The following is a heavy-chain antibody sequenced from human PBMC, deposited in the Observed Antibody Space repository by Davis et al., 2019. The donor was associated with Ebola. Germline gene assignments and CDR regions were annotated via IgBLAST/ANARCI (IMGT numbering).Heavy chain of an antibody. CDR3: ATQYSNAWYEY. Sequence: GESLKISCAASGFTFRSYSMNWVRQAPGKGLEWVSSISSSSSYIYYADSVKGRFTISRDNAKNSLYLQMNSLRAEDTAVYYCATQYSNAWYEYWGHGTLVTVSS. V-gene: IGHV3-21*01. CDR2: ISSSSSYI. J-gene: IGHJ5*01. D-gene: IGHD6-13*01. CDR1: GFTFRSYS.